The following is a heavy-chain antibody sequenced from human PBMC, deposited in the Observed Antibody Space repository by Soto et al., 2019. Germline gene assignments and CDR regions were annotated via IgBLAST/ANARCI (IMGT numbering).Heavy chain of an antibody. CDR1: GFTFSNNG. Sequence: QVQLVESGGGVVQPGRSLRLSCVASGFTFSNNGIHWVRQAPGKGLEWVAVISSDGSKKYYEASVKGRVTISKHNSKNPLYLQMNRLRAVYTSVYYCAKYVDGGSSSFDYCGQGTLVTVSS. J-gene: IGHJ4*02. CDR2: ISSDGSKK. CDR3: AKYVDGGSSSFDY. V-gene: IGHV3-30*18. D-gene: IGHD2-15*01.